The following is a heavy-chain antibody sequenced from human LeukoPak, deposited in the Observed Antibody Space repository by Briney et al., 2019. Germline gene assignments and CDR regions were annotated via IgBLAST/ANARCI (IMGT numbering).Heavy chain of an antibody. Sequence: PGGSLRLSCAASGFPFSSYAMTWVRQAPGKGLEWIGFISGGTTEYAASVKGRFTISRDDSTSIAYLQMNSLTTEDTAVYYCSRGSGWLSVYWGQGTLVTVSS. CDR3: SRGSGWLSVY. CDR2: ISGGTT. V-gene: IGHV3-49*04. D-gene: IGHD6-19*01. CDR1: GFPFSSYA. J-gene: IGHJ4*02.